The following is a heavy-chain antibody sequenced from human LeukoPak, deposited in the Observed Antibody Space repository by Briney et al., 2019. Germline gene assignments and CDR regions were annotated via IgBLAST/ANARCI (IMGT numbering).Heavy chain of an antibody. V-gene: IGHV3-48*03. CDR2: ISSSGSTI. D-gene: IGHD3-22*01. CDR1: GFTFRNYE. J-gene: IGHJ4*02. CDR3: AKDYYTGWYFDY. Sequence: PGGSLRLSCAASGFTFRNYEMNWVRQAPGKGLEWVSYISSSGSTIYYADSVKGRFTISRDNAKNSLYLQMNSLRAEDTAVYYCAKDYYTGWYFDYWGQGTLVTVSS.